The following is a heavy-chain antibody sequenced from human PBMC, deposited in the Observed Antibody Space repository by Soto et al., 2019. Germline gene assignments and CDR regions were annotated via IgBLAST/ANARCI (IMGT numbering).Heavy chain of an antibody. CDR2: IKPISEGGTT. V-gene: IGHV3-15*07. CDR3: TTVPSSGVPT. D-gene: IGHD6-25*01. CDR1: RFNFSAAW. J-gene: IGHJ4*02. Sequence: EMQLVQSGGGLVKPGGSLRLSCVASRFNFSAAWLNWVRQIPGKGLEWVGRIKPISEGGTTAYAEAVKGRFTISRDDSKNALHLQMDSLKTEDSAVYYCTTVPSSGVPTWGLGTLVTVSS.